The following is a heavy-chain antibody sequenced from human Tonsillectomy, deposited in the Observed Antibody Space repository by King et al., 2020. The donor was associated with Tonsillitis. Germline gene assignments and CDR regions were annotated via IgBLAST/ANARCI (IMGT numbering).Heavy chain of an antibody. Sequence: VQLVESGTEVEKPGASVKVSCKASGYPFTGYYIHWVRQAPGQGLEWMGWINPNDGGTNYAQNLQGRVTLTRDTSISTVYMELSSLRPDDTAVYYCAKDQXXNRVGLXXXAXXXXGQGTMVTVSS. D-gene: IGHD1-14*01. CDR1: GYPFTGYY. J-gene: IGHJ3*01. CDR2: INPNDGGT. V-gene: IGHV1-2*02. CDR3: AKDQXXNRVGLXXXAXXX.